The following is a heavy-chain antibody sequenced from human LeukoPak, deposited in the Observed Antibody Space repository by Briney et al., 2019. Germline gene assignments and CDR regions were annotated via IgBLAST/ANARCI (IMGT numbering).Heavy chain of an antibody. Sequence: IPSETLSLTCIVSGGSISSSSYYWGWIRQPPGKGLEWIGTIYYSGTTYYNPSLKSRVTISVDTSKNQFSLNLSSVTAADTAFYYCARASIYFGGRAYDAFDIWGQGTMVTVSS. CDR3: ARASIYFGGRAYDAFDI. CDR2: IYYSGTT. V-gene: IGHV4-39*07. J-gene: IGHJ3*02. CDR1: GGSISSSSYY. D-gene: IGHD3-10*01.